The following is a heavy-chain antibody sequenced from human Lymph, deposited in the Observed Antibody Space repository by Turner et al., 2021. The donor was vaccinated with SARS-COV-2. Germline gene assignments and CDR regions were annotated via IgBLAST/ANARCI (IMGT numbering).Heavy chain of an antibody. CDR3: ARGASVTPDRYYYYYYGMDV. V-gene: IGHV1-2*02. Sequence: QVQLVQSGAEVKKPGASVKVSCKASGYPFTGHYMHWVRQAPGQGVEWMGWINPNSGDTNYAQKFQGRVTMTRDTSISTVYMELSRLRSDDTAVYYCARGASVTPDRYYYYYYGMDVWGQGTTVTVSS. CDR1: GYPFTGHY. D-gene: IGHD4-17*01. J-gene: IGHJ6*02. CDR2: INPNSGDT.